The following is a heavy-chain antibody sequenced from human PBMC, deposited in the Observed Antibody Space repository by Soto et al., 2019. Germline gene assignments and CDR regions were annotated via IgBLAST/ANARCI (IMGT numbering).Heavy chain of an antibody. J-gene: IGHJ4*02. CDR3: AGSWTWDY. D-gene: IGHD1-1*01. CDR2: ISYDGGNK. Sequence: HPGGSLRLSCAASGFTFSSYAMHWVRQAPGKGLEWVAVISYDGGNKYYADSVKGRFTISRDNSKNTLYLQMNSLRAEDTAVYYCAGSWTWDYWGQGTLVTVSS. V-gene: IGHV3-30-3*01. CDR1: GFTFSSYA.